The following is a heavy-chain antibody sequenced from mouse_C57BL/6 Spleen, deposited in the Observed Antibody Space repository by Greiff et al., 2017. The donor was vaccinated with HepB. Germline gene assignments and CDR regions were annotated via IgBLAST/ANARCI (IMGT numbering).Heavy chain of an antibody. D-gene: IGHD4-1*01. J-gene: IGHJ1*03. Sequence: VQLQQSGAELVRPGTSVKVSCKASGYAFTNYLIEWVKQRPGQGLEWIGVINPGSGGTNYNEKFKGKATLTADKSSSTAYMQLSSLTSEDSAVYFCARDTGRYFDVWGTGTTVTVSS. CDR3: ARDTGRYFDV. CDR1: GYAFTNYL. V-gene: IGHV1-54*01. CDR2: INPGSGGT.